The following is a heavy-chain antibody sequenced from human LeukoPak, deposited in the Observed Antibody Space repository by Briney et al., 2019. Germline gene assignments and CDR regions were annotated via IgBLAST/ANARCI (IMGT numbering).Heavy chain of an antibody. CDR3: ASGYSYGYSFANDY. D-gene: IGHD5-18*01. CDR2: IIPIFGTA. J-gene: IGHJ4*02. CDR1: GGTFSSYA. V-gene: IGHV1-69*13. Sequence: ASVKVSCKASGGTFSSYAISWVRQAPGQGLEWMGGIIPIFGTANYAQKFQGRVTITADESTSTAYMELSSLRSEDTAVYYCASGYSYGYSFANDYWGQGTLVTVSS.